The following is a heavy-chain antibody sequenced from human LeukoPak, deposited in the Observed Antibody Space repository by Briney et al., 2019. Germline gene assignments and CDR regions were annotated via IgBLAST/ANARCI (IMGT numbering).Heavy chain of an antibody. V-gene: IGHV3-23*01. CDR2: FSGGGDST. J-gene: IGHJ4*02. CDR1: GFTFDDYG. D-gene: IGHD5-18*01. CDR3: ARYIYGWYFDY. Sequence: PGGSLRLSCAASGFTFDDYGMSWVRQAPGKGLEWVSDFSGGGDSTHYADSVKGRFTISRDTAKNTLYLQMNSLRVEDTAVYYCARYIYGWYFDYWGQGTLVTVSS.